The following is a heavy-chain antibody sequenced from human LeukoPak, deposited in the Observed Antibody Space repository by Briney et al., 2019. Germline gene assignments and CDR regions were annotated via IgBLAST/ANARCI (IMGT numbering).Heavy chain of an antibody. CDR2: VDPEDHET. CDR1: GNTLGELS. J-gene: IGHJ4*02. V-gene: IGHV1-24*01. Sequence: ASVKVSCKVSGNTLGELSMHWVRQAPGKGLEWMGGVDPEDHETIYAQKFQGRVTMTEDTSTDTAYMELSSLRPEDTAVYYCAGDQQWQLLSYWGQGTLVTVSS. D-gene: IGHD6-19*01. CDR3: AGDQQWQLLSY.